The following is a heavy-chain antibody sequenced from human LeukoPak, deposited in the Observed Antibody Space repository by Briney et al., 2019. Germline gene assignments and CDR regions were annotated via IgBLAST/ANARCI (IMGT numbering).Heavy chain of an antibody. Sequence: GGSLRLSCAASGFTFSSYVMSWVRQAPGKGLEWVSGISGSGDSTYFADPVKGRFTISRDNSKNTLSLQMDSLRAEDTAVYYCAKGKGVVRALYDYWGQGTLVTVSS. J-gene: IGHJ4*02. CDR2: ISGSGDST. D-gene: IGHD3-10*01. CDR1: GFTFSSYV. CDR3: AKGKGVVRALYDY. V-gene: IGHV3-23*01.